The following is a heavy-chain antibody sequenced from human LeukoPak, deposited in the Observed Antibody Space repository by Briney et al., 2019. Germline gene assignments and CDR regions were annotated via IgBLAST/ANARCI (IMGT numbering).Heavy chain of an antibody. V-gene: IGHV3-23*01. Sequence: GGSLRLSCAASGFTFSSYAMSWVRQAPGKGLEWVSAISGSGGSTYYADSVKGRFTISRDNAKNSLYLQMNSLRAEDTAVYYCARDRGILRGAYFDYWGQGTLVTVSS. D-gene: IGHD2-15*01. CDR3: ARDRGILRGAYFDY. CDR2: ISGSGGST. CDR1: GFTFSSYA. J-gene: IGHJ4*02.